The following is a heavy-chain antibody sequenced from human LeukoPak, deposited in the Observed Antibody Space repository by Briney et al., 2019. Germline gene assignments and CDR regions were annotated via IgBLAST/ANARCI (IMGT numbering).Heavy chain of an antibody. CDR1: GFTFSSYE. CDR3: ARRMADYYYYYMDV. D-gene: IGHD2-8*01. Sequence: TGGSLRLSCAASGFTFSSYEMNWVRQAPGKGLEWVSYITGSGSTIYYADSVKGRFTISRDNAKNSLYLQMNSLRAEDTAVYYCARRMADYYYYYMDVWGKGTTVTISS. CDR2: ITGSGSTI. V-gene: IGHV3-48*03. J-gene: IGHJ6*03.